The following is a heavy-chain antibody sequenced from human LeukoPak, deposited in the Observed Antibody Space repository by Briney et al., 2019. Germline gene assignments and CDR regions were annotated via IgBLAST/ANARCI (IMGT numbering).Heavy chain of an antibody. Sequence: GGSLRLSCAACGFTVSNNYMSWVRQRPGKGLEWVSVIYSGGNTYYADSLRGRFTISRDNSQNPLYLQMNSLRVDDTALYFCARAGFYSGWYVVDFWGHGTLVTVSS. CDR1: GFTVSNNY. CDR3: ARAGFYSGWYVVDF. D-gene: IGHD6-19*01. J-gene: IGHJ4*01. V-gene: IGHV3-53*03. CDR2: IYSGGNT.